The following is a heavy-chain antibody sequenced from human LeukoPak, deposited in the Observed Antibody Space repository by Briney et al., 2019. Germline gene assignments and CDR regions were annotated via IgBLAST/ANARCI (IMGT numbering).Heavy chain of an antibody. CDR3: TKRGAYGSGRSYFFEF. J-gene: IGHJ4*02. Sequence: GGSLRLSCAASGFTFSTHPMSWARQAPGKGLEWVSTISDTGVDTFYANSVKGRFGISRDNFKNMLYLQMNNLRAEDTAVYYCTKRGAYGSGRSYFFEFWGQGTLVTVSS. D-gene: IGHD2-15*01. V-gene: IGHV3-23*01. CDR2: ISDTGVDT. CDR1: GFTFSTHP.